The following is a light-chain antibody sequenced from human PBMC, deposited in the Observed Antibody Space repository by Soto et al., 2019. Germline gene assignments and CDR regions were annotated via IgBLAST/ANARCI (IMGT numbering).Light chain of an antibody. Sequence: EIVLTQSPGTLSLSPGERATLSCRASQSVSSSYLAWYQQKPGQAPRLLIYGASSRATGIPNRFSGSGSGTDLTHTISRLEPEDFAVYYWQQYGSSRTFGQGTKVEIK. CDR1: QSVSSSY. CDR3: QQYGSSRT. CDR2: GAS. J-gene: IGKJ1*01. V-gene: IGKV3-20*01.